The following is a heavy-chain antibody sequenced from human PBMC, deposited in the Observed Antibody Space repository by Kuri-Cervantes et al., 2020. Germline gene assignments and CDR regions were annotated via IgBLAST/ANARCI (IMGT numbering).Heavy chain of an antibody. V-gene: IGHV4-38-2*02. CDR3: ARSSSSWYYFDY. J-gene: IGHJ4*02. D-gene: IGHD6-13*01. CDR2: IYYSGST. CDR1: GYFISSGYY. Sequence: ESLKISCTVSGYFISSGYYWGWIRQPPGKGLEWIGSIYYSGSTYYNPSLKSRVTISVDTSKNQFSLKLSSVTAADTAVYYCARSSSSWYYFDYWGQGTLVTVSS.